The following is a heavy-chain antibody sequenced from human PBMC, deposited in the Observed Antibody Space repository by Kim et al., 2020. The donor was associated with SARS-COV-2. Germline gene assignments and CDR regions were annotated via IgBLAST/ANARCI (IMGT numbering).Heavy chain of an antibody. CDR3: ARVARAVVTAINWFDP. D-gene: IGHD2-21*02. CDR1: GFTFSSYG. CDR2: IWYDGSNK. Sequence: GGSLRLSCAASGFTFSSYGMHWVRQAPGKGLEWVAVIWYDGSNKYYVDSVKGRFTISRDNSKNTLYLQMNSLRAEDTAVYYCARVARAVVTAINWFDPWGQGTLVTVSS. V-gene: IGHV3-33*01. J-gene: IGHJ5*02.